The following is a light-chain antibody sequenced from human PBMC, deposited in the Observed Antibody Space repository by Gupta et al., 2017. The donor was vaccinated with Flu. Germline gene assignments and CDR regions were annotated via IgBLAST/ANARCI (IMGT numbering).Light chain of an antibody. CDR2: AAS. J-gene: IGKJ3*01. V-gene: IGKV1-39*01. CDR1: QSIRNY. CDR3: QQSYSNPFT. Sequence: DIQIPQSLSSLSASVEDRVTITCRASQSIRNYLNWYQQKPGKAPKLLIYAASSLQSGVPSRFSGSGSGTDFTLTISSLQPEDFATYYCQQSYSNPFTFGPGTKVEIK.